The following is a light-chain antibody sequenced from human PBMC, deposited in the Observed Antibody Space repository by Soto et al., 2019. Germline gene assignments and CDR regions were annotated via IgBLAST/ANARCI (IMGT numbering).Light chain of an antibody. CDR3: GSYAGSTIV. CDR2: EVA. J-gene: IGLJ2*01. Sequence: QSALTQPPSASGSPGQSVTISCTGTSSDVGGYNYVSWYQQHAGKAPKLMIYEVAKRPSGVPDGFSGSKSANTASLTVSGLQADDEADYYCGSYAGSTIVFGGGTKVAVL. V-gene: IGLV2-8*01. CDR1: SSDVGGYNY.